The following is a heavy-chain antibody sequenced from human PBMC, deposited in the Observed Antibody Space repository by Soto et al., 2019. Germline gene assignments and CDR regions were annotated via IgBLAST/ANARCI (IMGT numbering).Heavy chain of an antibody. J-gene: IGHJ3*02. D-gene: IGHD3-10*01. CDR2: LSYDGSNQ. V-gene: IGHV3-30*18. CDR3: SKSFGEFFLEAFDI. Sequence: QVQLVESGGGVVQPGRSLRLSCAASGFTFSSYGMHWVRQAPGKGLEWVAFLSYDGSNQYYADSVKGRLTISRDNSKKTLHLQKNSLRPEDTAVYYCSKSFGEFFLEAFDIGGLGTTVTVSS. CDR1: GFTFSSYG.